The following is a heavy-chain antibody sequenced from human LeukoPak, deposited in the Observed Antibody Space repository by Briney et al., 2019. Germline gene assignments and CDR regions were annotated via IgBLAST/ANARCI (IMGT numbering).Heavy chain of an antibody. V-gene: IGHV4-39*01. CDR3: ARQVGDFWSGYYPYNWFDP. Sequence: KASETLSLTCTVSGGSISSSSYYWGWIRQPPGKGLEWIGSIYYSGSTYYNPSLKSRVTISVDTSKNPFSLKLSSVTAADTAVYYCARQVGDFWSGYYPYNWFDPWGQGTLVTVSS. CDR2: IYYSGST. J-gene: IGHJ5*02. D-gene: IGHD3-3*01. CDR1: GGSISSSSYY.